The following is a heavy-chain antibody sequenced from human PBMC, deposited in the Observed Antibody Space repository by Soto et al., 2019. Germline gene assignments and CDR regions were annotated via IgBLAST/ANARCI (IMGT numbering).Heavy chain of an antibody. CDR1: GVTLSSHA. D-gene: IGHD1-26*01. J-gene: IGHJ4*02. CDR3: ARDDEGGSDCDLGY. Sequence: GGSLRLSCAVSGVTLSSHAMHWVRQAPGKGLEWVALILSDGSNKYYADSVKGRFTTSRDNSKNTMYLQMNSLSVEDTAVYYCARDDEGGSDCDLGYWGQGALVTVSS. CDR2: ILSDGSNK. V-gene: IGHV3-30-3*01.